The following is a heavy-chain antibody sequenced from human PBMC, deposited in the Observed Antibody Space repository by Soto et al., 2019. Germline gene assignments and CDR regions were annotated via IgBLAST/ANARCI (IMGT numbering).Heavy chain of an antibody. D-gene: IGHD5-18*01. Sequence: GASQKISCEGSGYSFSTYWIGWMCEVRVKDLEWMGIIYPNDSDIRYSPSFQGQVTISADKSISTAYLQWSSLKASDTAIYYCARTAGYSYGSDFDYWGQGTLVTVSS. CDR3: ARTAGYSYGSDFDY. CDR2: IYPNDSDI. J-gene: IGHJ4*02. CDR1: GYSFSTYW. V-gene: IGHV5-51*01.